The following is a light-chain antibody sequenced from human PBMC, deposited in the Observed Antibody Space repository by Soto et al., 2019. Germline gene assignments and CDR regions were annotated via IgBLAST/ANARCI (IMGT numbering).Light chain of an antibody. CDR2: ANT. J-gene: IGLJ2*01. CDR3: QSYDTSLSVV. Sequence: QSVLTQPPSVSGAPGQRVTISCTGSSSNIGARYDVHWYLPLPGTAPKLLIYANTNRPSGVPDRFSGSKSGTSASLAITGLQAEDEADYYCQSYDTSLSVVFGGGTKLTVL. CDR1: SSNIGARYD. V-gene: IGLV1-40*01.